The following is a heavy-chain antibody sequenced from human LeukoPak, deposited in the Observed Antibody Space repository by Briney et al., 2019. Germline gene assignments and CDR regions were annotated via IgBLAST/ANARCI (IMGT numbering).Heavy chain of an antibody. CDR3: ARNTLDTAMGAAVDY. D-gene: IGHD5-18*01. CDR2: INPSGGST. CDR1: GYTFTSYY. V-gene: IGHV1-46*03. Sequence: ASVKVSCKASGYTFTSYYMHWVRQAPGQGLEWMGTINPSGGSTTYAQKFQGRVTMTRDTSTSTVYMELSSLRSEDTAVYYCARNTLDTAMGAAVDYWGQGTLVTVSS. J-gene: IGHJ4*02.